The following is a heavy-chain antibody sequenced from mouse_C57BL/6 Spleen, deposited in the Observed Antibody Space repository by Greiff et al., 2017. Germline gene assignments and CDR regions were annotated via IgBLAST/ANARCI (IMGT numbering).Heavy chain of an antibody. J-gene: IGHJ4*01. CDR2: LYPGDGDT. D-gene: IGHD1-1*01. V-gene: IGHV1-82*01. CDR3: AGEDDYGSSDGAMDY. Sequence: VQVVESGPELVKPGASVKISCKASGYAFSSSWMNWVKQRPGKGLAWIGRLYPGDGDTNYNGKFTGKAPLTADKSSSTAYMQLSSLTSEDSAVYFCAGEDDYGSSDGAMDYWGQGTSVTVSS. CDR1: GYAFSSSW.